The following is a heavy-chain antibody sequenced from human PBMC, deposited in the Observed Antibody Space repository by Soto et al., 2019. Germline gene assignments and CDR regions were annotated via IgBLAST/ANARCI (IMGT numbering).Heavy chain of an antibody. CDR1: GGSISQVYYY. D-gene: IGHD3-9*01. V-gene: IGHV4-30-4*02. CDR2: IYNGGST. Sequence: NPSETLSLTCAVSGGSISQVYYYWSWIRQLPDKGLEWIGHIYNGGSTYNNPSLTSRVTTSVDTSRNQFSLQLTSVTAADTAMYYCASNDYYILTGSFGGLDSWGQGTLVTVSS. J-gene: IGHJ5*01. CDR3: ASNDYYILTGSFGGLDS.